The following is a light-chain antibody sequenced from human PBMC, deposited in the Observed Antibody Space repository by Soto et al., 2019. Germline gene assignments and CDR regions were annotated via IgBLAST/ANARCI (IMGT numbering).Light chain of an antibody. J-gene: IGKJ2*03. CDR2: AAS. V-gene: IGKV1-8*01. CDR3: QQYYSYPFS. CDR1: QDISGY. Sequence: AIRMTQSPSSLSASTGDRVTITCRASQDISGYLAWYQQKPGKAPNFLIYAASTLHSGVPSRFSGSGSGTHFTLSIIYLRSEEFATYYGQQYYSYPFSFGQGTKLEIK.